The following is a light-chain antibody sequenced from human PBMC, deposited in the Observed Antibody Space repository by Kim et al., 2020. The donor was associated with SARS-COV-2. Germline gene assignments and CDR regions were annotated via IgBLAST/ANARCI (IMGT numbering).Light chain of an antibody. CDR2: QDS. J-gene: IGLJ1*01. CDR3: QAWDSSTHV. V-gene: IGLV3-1*01. Sequence: SYELTQPPSVSVSPGQIASVTCSGDKLGDKYACWYQQKPGQSPVLVIYQDSKRPSGIPERFSGSNSGNTATLTISGTQAMDEADYYCQAWDSSTHVFGTGTKVTVL. CDR1: KLGDKY.